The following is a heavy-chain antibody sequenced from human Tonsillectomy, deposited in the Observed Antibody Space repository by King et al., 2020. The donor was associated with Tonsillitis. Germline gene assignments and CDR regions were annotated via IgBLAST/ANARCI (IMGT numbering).Heavy chain of an antibody. J-gene: IGHJ6*02. Sequence: VQLVESGGGVVQPGRSLRLSCVASGFTFTSYAMHWVRQAPGKGLEWVAVISYDENKKYYVDSVKGRFTISRDNSKNTLYLQMNSLRAEETAVYHCAKDIESRWLLDGYYNNGMDVWGQGTTVTVSS. D-gene: IGHD2-15*01. CDR1: GFTFTSYA. CDR3: AKDIESRWLLDGYYNNGMDV. CDR2: ISYDENKK. V-gene: IGHV3-30*18.